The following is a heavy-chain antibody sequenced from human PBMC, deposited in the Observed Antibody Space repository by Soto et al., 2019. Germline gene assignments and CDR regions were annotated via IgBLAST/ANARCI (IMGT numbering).Heavy chain of an antibody. CDR2: ISGAGDAT. J-gene: IGHJ4*02. CDR3: AKKSLESITLSALYSFDY. V-gene: IGHV3-23*01. D-gene: IGHD1-1*01. CDR1: GFTFSNYS. Sequence: EVQLLESGGGLVQPGGSLRLSCAASGFTFSNYSFSWVRQAPGKAPEWVSVISGAGDATYYPDSVKGRFTTSRDNSKNTVYFKINSLRGEDPAVYYYAKKSLESITLSALYSFDYWGQGTLVTVSS.